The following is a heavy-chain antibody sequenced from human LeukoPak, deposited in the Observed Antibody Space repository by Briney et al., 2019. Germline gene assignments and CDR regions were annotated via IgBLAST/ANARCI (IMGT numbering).Heavy chain of an antibody. D-gene: IGHD3-10*01. Sequence: PSETLSLTCTVSGGSSSSYYWSWIRQPPGKGLEWIGYIHYSGSTNYNPSLKSRVSILVDTSKNHFSLRLSSVTAADTAVYYCARSGGDRVEMPTIIDYWGQGTLVIVSS. V-gene: IGHV4-59*01. J-gene: IGHJ4*02. CDR3: ARSGGDRVEMPTIIDY. CDR1: GGSSSSYY. CDR2: IHYSGST.